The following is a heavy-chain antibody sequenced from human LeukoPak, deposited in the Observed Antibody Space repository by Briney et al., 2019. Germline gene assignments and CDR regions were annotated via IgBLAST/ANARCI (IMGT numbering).Heavy chain of an antibody. J-gene: IGHJ4*02. Sequence: GGSLRLSCTASGFTFGDYAMSWVRQAPGKGLEWVGFIRSKAYGGTTEYAASVKGRFTISRDDSKSIAYLQMNSLKTEDTAVYYCTRGDCSSTSCGYWGQGTLVTVSS. CDR1: GFTFGDYA. CDR3: TRGDCSSTSCGY. D-gene: IGHD2-2*01. V-gene: IGHV3-49*04. CDR2: IRSKAYGGTT.